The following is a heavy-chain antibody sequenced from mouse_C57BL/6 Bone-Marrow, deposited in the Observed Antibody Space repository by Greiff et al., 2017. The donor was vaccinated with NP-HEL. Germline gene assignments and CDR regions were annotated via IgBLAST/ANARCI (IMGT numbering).Heavy chain of an antibody. J-gene: IGHJ1*03. CDR3: ARHMGYYYGSSSDFDV. D-gene: IGHD1-1*01. V-gene: IGHV5-12*01. CDR1: GFTFSDYY. CDR2: ISNGGGST. Sequence: EVQLVESGGGLVQPGGSLKLSCAASGFTFSDYYMYWVRQTPEKRLEWVAYISNGGGSTYYPDTVKGRFTISRDNAKNTLYLQMSRLKSEDTAMYYCARHMGYYYGSSSDFDVWGTGTTVTVSS.